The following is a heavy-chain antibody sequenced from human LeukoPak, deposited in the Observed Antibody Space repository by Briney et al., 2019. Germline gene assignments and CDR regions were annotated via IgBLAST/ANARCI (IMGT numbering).Heavy chain of an antibody. CDR1: GYTFTSSG. Sequence: ASVKVSCKASGYTFTSSGITWVRQAPGQGLEWMGWIRDYNGNTNYAQKLQGRVTLTRDMSASTDYLELSSLRSEDTAVYYCARDNSVRDEAWWFNPWGQGTLVTVSS. D-gene: IGHD5-24*01. J-gene: IGHJ5*02. V-gene: IGHV1-18*01. CDR2: IRDYNGNT. CDR3: ARDNSVRDEAWWFNP.